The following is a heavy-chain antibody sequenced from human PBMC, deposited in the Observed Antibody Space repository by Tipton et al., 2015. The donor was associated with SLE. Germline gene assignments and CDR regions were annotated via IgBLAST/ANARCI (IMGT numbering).Heavy chain of an antibody. CDR3: ARDRRGWYFDL. D-gene: IGHD3-10*01. CDR2: IYTSGST. CDR1: GGSISSGSHY. V-gene: IGHV4-61*02. Sequence: TLSLTCTVSGGSISSGSHYWSWIRQPAGKGLEWIGRIYTSGSTNYNPSLKSRVTISVDTSKNQFSLKLSSVTAADTAVYYCARDRRGWYFDLWGRGTLVTVSS. J-gene: IGHJ2*01.